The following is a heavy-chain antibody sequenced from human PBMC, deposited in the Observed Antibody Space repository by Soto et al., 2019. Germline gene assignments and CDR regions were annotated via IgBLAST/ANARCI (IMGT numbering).Heavy chain of an antibody. D-gene: IGHD6-6*01. V-gene: IGHV5-51*01. J-gene: IGHJ5*02. Sequence: GESLKISCKGSGYSFTSYWIGWVRQMPGKGLEWMGIIYPGDSDTRYSPSFQGQVTISADKSISTAYLQWSSLKASDTAMYYCARHGSRIAARQSHWFDPWGQGTLVTVSS. CDR3: ARHGSRIAARQSHWFDP. CDR1: GYSFTSYW. CDR2: IYPGDSDT.